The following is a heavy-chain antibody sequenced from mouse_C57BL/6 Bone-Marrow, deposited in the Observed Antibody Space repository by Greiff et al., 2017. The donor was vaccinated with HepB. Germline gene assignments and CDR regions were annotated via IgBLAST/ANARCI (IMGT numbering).Heavy chain of an antibody. CDR1: GYAFSSSW. J-gene: IGHJ3*01. CDR3: ERYGLGTAY. V-gene: IGHV1-82*01. D-gene: IGHD1-2*01. CDR2: INPGDGDT. Sequence: QVQLKESGPELVKPGASVKISCKASGYAFSSSWMNWVKQRPGQGLEWIGRINPGDGDTNYNGKFKGKATLTADKSSSTAYMQLSSLTSEDSAVYFCERYGLGTAYWGHGPLVTVSA.